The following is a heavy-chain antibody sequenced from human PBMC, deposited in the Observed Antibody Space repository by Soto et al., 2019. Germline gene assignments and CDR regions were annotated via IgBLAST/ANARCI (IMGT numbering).Heavy chain of an antibody. CDR2: ISYDGSNK. V-gene: IGHV3-30*18. CDR3: AKAGGRDRGCSGGSCYPGGYFDY. D-gene: IGHD2-15*01. Sequence: VAVISYDGSNKYYADSVKGRFTISRDNSKNTLYLQMNSLRAEDTAVYYCAKAGGRDRGCSGGSCYPGGYFDYWGQGTLVTVSS. J-gene: IGHJ4*02.